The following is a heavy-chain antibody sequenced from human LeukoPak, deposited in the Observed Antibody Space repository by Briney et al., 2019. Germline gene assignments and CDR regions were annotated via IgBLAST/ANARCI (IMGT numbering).Heavy chain of an antibody. CDR1: GFTFSSNA. V-gene: IGHV3-23*01. CDR2: ISHSGSDT. Sequence: PGGSLRLSCAASGFTFSSNAMSWVRQAPGKGLEWVSGISHSGSDTHYADSVKGRFTISRDTSKSTLFLQMNSLRADDTAVYYCASRATVTTDRFWFDPWGQGTLVTVSS. D-gene: IGHD4-11*01. J-gene: IGHJ5*02. CDR3: ASRATVTTDRFWFDP.